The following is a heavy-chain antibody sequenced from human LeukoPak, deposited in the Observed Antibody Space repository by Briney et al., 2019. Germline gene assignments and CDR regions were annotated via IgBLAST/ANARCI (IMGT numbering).Heavy chain of an antibody. D-gene: IGHD1-26*01. J-gene: IGHJ4*02. CDR1: GNSISNTYY. Sequence: SETLSLTCAVSGNSISNTYYWGWIRQPPGKELEWIGSIYNSGSTHYNPSLNSRVTISVDTSKNQFSLKLSSVTAADTAVYYCARNSSGNYFDYWGQGTLVTVSS. CDR3: ARNSSGNYFDY. CDR2: IYNSGST. V-gene: IGHV4-38-2*01.